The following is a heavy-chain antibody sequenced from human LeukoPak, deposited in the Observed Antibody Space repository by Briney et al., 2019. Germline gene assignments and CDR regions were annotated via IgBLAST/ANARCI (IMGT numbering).Heavy chain of an antibody. CDR1: GGSISSGSYY. D-gene: IGHD3-22*01. V-gene: IGHV4-61*02. J-gene: IGHJ4*02. CDR2: IYTSGST. CDR3: ARSRGRDSGFHQVDC. Sequence: SETLSLTCTVSGGSISSGSYYWSWIRQPAGKGLEWIGRIYTSGSTNYNPSLKSRVTISVDTSKNQFSLKLSSVTAADTAVYYCARSRGRDSGFHQVDCWGQGTLVTVSS.